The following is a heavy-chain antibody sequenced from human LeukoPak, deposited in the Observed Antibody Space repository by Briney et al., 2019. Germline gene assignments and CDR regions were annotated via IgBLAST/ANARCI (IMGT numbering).Heavy chain of an antibody. D-gene: IGHD6-13*01. CDR3: AKAGGSSWAVLDY. Sequence: GRSLRLSCAASRFTFSSNGMHWVRQAPGKGLEWVAFIRFDGSNTYYADSVKGRLTISRDTSKNTLYLQMNSLRPEDTAVYYCAKAGGSSWAVLDYWGQGTLVTVSS. V-gene: IGHV3-30*02. J-gene: IGHJ4*02. CDR2: IRFDGSNT. CDR1: RFTFSSNG.